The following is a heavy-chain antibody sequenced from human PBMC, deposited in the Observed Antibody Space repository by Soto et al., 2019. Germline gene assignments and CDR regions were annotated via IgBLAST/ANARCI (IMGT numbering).Heavy chain of an antibody. D-gene: IGHD1-1*01. J-gene: IGHJ5*02. CDR2: INHSGSP. CDR3: ATANWSHHYFDP. Sequence: LSLTCAVYGGSFSGYYWSWLRQPPGKGLEWIGEINHSGSPNYNPSLKSRVAISVDTSKNQFSLKMTSVTAADTAVYYCATANWSHHYFDPWGQGTLVTVSS. CDR1: GGSFSGYY. V-gene: IGHV4-34*01.